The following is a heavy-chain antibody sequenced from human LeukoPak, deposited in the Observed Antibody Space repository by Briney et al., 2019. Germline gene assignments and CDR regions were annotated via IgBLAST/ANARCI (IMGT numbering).Heavy chain of an antibody. CDR2: ISGGGETT. D-gene: IGHD4-17*01. V-gene: IGHV3-23*01. Sequence: GGPLRLSCAASGFTFNNYAMNWVRQAPGKGLEWVSSISGGGETTYYADSAKGRFTIARDNSQNTLYLQMNSLRAEDTAVYYCAGDYADYVGYFFFDYWGQGTLVTVSS. CDR1: GFTFNNYA. J-gene: IGHJ4*02. CDR3: AGDYADYVGYFFFDY.